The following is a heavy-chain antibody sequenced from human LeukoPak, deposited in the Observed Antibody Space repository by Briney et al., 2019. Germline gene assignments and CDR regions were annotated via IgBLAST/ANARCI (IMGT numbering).Heavy chain of an antibody. Sequence: GGSLRLSCAASGFTFSSYSMNWVRQAPGKGLEWVSSISSSSSYIYYADSVKGRFTISRDNAKNSLYLQMNSLRAEDTAVYYCARDQIQEASYYGVDVWGKRTTVTVSS. CDR1: GFTFSSYS. J-gene: IGHJ6*04. V-gene: IGHV3-21*01. CDR2: ISSSSSYI. CDR3: ARDQIQEASYYGVDV.